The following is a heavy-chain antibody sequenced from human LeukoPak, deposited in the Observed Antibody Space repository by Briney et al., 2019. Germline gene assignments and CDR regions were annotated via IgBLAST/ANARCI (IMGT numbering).Heavy chain of an antibody. V-gene: IGHV3-7*01. CDR2: IKQDGSEK. CDR3: ARGGWALGKY. Sequence: GGFLRLSCAASGFTLSSYWMSWVRQAPGEGLEWVANIKQDGSEKYYVDSVKGRFTISRDNSDNSLYLQMNSLRAEDTAVYYCARGGWALGKYWGQGTLVTVSS. D-gene: IGHD1-26*01. J-gene: IGHJ4*02. CDR1: GFTLSSYW.